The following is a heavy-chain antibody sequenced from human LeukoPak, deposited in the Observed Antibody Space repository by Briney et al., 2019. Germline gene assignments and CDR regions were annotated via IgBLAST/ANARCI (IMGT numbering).Heavy chain of an antibody. J-gene: IGHJ6*03. CDR2: INGDGSST. CDR3: ARLSAYYYGSYFYYYMDV. CDR1: RFTFSTYW. Sequence: GGSLRLSCAASRFTFSTYWMHWVRRAPGKGLVGVSRINGDGSSTGYADSVKGRFTISRDNAKKSVYLHMSSLRAEDTALYYCARLSAYYYGSYFYYYMDVWGKGTTVTVSS. D-gene: IGHD3-10*01. V-gene: IGHV3-74*01.